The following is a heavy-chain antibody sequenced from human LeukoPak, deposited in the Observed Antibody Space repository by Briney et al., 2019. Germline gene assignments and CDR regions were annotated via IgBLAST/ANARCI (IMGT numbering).Heavy chain of an antibody. Sequence: GGSLRLSCAASGFTLSTYEMNWVRQAPGKGLDRVSYITTSGSTMSYADSVKGRFTISRDNAKNSLYLQMNSLRAEDTAVYYCARRGFYDTTGYPFDYWGQGTLVTVSS. V-gene: IGHV3-48*03. CDR1: GFTLSTYE. J-gene: IGHJ4*02. CDR2: ITTSGSTM. D-gene: IGHD3-22*01. CDR3: ARRGFYDTTGYPFDY.